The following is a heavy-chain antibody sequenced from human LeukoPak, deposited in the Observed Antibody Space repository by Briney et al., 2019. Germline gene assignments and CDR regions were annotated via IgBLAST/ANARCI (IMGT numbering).Heavy chain of an antibody. V-gene: IGHV4-4*07. CDR2: IYTSGST. Sequence: PSETLSLTCTVSGGSISSYYWSWIRQPAGKGLKWIGRIYTSGSTNYNPSLKSRVTMSVDTSKNQFSLKLSSVTAADTAVYYCARGRGSTGAVKYYFDYWGQGTLVTVSS. D-gene: IGHD3-10*01. CDR1: GGSISSYY. J-gene: IGHJ4*02. CDR3: ARGRGSTGAVKYYFDY.